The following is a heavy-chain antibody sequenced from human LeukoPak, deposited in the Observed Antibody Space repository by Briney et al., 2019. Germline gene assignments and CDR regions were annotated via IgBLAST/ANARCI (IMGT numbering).Heavy chain of an antibody. CDR1: GFTFNSYE. V-gene: IGHV3-48*03. Sequence: GGSLRLSCAASGFTFNSYEMNWVRQAPGKGLEWVSYVSSSGSTIYYADSVKGRFTISRDNAKNSLYLQMDSLRAEDTAVYYCARDVAPIEYWGQGTLVTVSS. J-gene: IGHJ4*02. CDR3: ARDVAPIEY. CDR2: VSSSGSTI.